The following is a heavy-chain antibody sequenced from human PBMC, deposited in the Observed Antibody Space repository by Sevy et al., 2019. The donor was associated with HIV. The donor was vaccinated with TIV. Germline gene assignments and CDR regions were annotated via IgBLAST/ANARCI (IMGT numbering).Heavy chain of an antibody. CDR3: AKYYIHDIADGWYFDL. J-gene: IGHJ2*01. D-gene: IGHD6-13*01. Sequence: GSLRLSCAASGFTFNNYAMSWVRQAPGKGLEGKGLEWVSTIRGVGDGTYYADSVSARFTISRDNSKNTLYLQVNSLRVEDMAVYYCAKYYIHDIADGWYFDLWGRGTLVTVSS. CDR1: GFTFNNYA. CDR2: IRGVGDGT. V-gene: IGHV3-23*01.